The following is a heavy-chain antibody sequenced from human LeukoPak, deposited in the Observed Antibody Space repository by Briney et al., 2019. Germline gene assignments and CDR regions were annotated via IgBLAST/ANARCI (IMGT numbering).Heavy chain of an antibody. J-gene: IGHJ3*02. D-gene: IGHD3-3*01. CDR3: ARRLLVHDGFDI. Sequence: GGSLRLSCAASGFSFSDHYMDWVRQASGKGLEWVGRITYKANSYTTHYAASVEGRFTISGDDSRNSLYLQMNSLKTEDTAVYYCARRLLVHDGFDIWGQGTMVTVSS. V-gene: IGHV3-72*01. CDR1: GFSFSDHY. CDR2: ITYKANSYTT.